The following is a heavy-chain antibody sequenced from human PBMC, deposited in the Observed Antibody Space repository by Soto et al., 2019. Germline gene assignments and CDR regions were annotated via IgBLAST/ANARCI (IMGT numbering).Heavy chain of an antibody. CDR1: GGSISSYY. CDR2: IYYSGST. Sequence: SETLSLTCTVSGGSISSYYWSWIRQPPGKGLEWIGYIYYSGSTNYNPSLKSRVTISVDTSKNQFSLKLSSVTAADTAVYYCGREGAPLEYYYDSSGYYRRDDAFDIWGQGTMVTVSS. CDR3: GREGAPLEYYYDSSGYYRRDDAFDI. V-gene: IGHV4-59*01. J-gene: IGHJ3*02. D-gene: IGHD3-22*01.